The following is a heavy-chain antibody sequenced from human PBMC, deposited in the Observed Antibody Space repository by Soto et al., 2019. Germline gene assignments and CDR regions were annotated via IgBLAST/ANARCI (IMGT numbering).Heavy chain of an antibody. D-gene: IGHD3-10*01. V-gene: IGHV3-30*18. CDR3: AKDRLFNWFDP. Sequence: GGSLRLSCAASGFTFSIYGMHWVRQAPGKGLEWVAVISYDGSNKYYADSVKGRFTISRDNSKNTLYLQMNSLRAEDTAVYYCAKDRLFNWFDPWGQGTLVTVSS. CDR2: ISYDGSNK. J-gene: IGHJ5*02. CDR1: GFTFSIYG.